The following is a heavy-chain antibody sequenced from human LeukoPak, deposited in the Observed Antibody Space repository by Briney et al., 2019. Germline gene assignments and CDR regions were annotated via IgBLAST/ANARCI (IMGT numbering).Heavy chain of an antibody. CDR2: IYSSGST. D-gene: IGHD2-15*01. V-gene: IGHV4-59*01. J-gene: IGHJ4*02. Sequence: PSETLSLTCTVSGGSISSYYWSWIRQPPGKGLEWIGYIYSSGSTNYNPSLKSRVTISVDTSKNQFSLKLSSVTAADTAVYYCARDKSGGSVDYWGQGTLVTVSS. CDR1: GGSISSYY. CDR3: ARDKSGGSVDY.